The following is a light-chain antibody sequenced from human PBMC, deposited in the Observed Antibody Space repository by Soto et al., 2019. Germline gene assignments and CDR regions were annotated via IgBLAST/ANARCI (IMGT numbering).Light chain of an antibody. CDR3: CSYAGRSTPYV. Sequence: QSVLTRPASVSAAPGQSITISCTGTSSDVGSYKFVSWYQHHPGKAPKLMIYEGSKRPSGVSNRFSGSKSGNTASLTISGLQAEDEADYYCCSYAGRSTPYVFGTGTKVTVL. V-gene: IGLV2-23*01. CDR1: SSDVGSYKF. J-gene: IGLJ1*01. CDR2: EGS.